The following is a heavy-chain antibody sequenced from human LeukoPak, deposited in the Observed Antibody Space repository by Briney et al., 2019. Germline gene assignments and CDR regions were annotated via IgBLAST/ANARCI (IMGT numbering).Heavy chain of an antibody. D-gene: IGHD6-6*01. CDR2: INHSGST. CDR1: GGSFSGYY. CDR3: ARGTSIRTFDY. V-gene: IGHV4-34*01. Sequence: SETLSLTCAVYGGSFSGYYWSWIRQPPGKGLEWIGEINHSGSTNYNPSLKSRVTISVDASKNQFSLKLSSVTAADTAVYYCARGTSIRTFDYWGQGTLVTVSS. J-gene: IGHJ4*02.